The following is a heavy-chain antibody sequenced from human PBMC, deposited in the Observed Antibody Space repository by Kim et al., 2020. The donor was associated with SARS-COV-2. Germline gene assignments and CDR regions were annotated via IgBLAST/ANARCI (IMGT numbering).Heavy chain of an antibody. CDR2: ISGSGGST. J-gene: IGHJ4*02. D-gene: IGHD3-3*01. CDR1: GFTFSSYA. V-gene: IGHV3-23*01. CDR3: AKLNNDFWSGYYLYYFDY. Sequence: GGSLRLSCAASGFTFSSYAMSWVRQAPGKGLEWVSAISGSGGSTYYADSVKGRFTISRDNSKNTLYLQMNSLRAEDTAVYYCAKLNNDFWSGYYLYYFDYCGQGTLLTVSS.